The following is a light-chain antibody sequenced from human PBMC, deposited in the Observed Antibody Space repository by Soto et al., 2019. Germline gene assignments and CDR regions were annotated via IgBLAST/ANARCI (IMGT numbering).Light chain of an antibody. CDR2: GAS. V-gene: IGKV3-15*01. CDR3: QQYNNWWT. CDR1: QRVSSN. Sequence: ILMTQSPATLSVSPGGGATLSCRASQRVSSNLAWYQQKPGQAPRLLIYGASTRATGIPARFSGSGSGTEFPLTISRLQSEYVAYYYWQQYNNWWTFGQGTKVEIK. J-gene: IGKJ1*01.